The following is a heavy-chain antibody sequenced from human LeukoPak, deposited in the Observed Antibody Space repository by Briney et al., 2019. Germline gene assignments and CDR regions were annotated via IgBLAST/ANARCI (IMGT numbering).Heavy chain of an antibody. CDR3: ARYCSSTSCYTFKDY. J-gene: IGHJ4*02. CDR1: GGTFSSYT. CDR2: IIPILGIA. D-gene: IGHD2-2*02. V-gene: IGHV1-69*02. Sequence: ASVKVSCKASGGTFSSYTISWVRQVPGQGLEWMGRIIPILGIANYAQKFQGRVTITADKSTSTAYMELSSLRSEDTAVYYCARYCSSTSCYTFKDYWGQGTLVTVSS.